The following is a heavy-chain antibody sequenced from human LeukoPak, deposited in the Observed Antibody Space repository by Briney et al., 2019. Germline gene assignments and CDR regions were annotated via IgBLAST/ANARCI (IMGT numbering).Heavy chain of an antibody. D-gene: IGHD4-23*01. V-gene: IGHV4-59*08. CDR2: IHSSGSP. Sequence: PSETLSLTCTVSGGSLTNYFWSWIRQPPGTGLEWIGYIHSSGSPHYNPSFESRVTTLVDTSKNQFSLNLNSVTAADTAVYYCTRHPGGNDAHRFDYWGQGLLVTVSS. CDR1: GGSLTNYF. J-gene: IGHJ4*02. CDR3: TRHPGGNDAHRFDY.